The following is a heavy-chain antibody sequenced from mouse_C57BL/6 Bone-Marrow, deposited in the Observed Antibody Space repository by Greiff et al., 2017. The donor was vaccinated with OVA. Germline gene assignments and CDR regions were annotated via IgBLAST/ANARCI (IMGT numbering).Heavy chain of an antibody. CDR3: ARWDYYGRYYYFDY. CDR1: GYAFSSSW. D-gene: IGHD1-1*01. CDR2: IYPGDGDT. Sequence: VVEPGASVQISCQASGYAFSSSWMNWVKQRPGKGLEWIGRIYPGDGDTNYNGKFKGKATLTADKSSSTAYMQLSSLTSEDSAVYFCARWDYYGRYYYFDYWGQGTTLTVSS. J-gene: IGHJ2*01. V-gene: IGHV1-82*01.